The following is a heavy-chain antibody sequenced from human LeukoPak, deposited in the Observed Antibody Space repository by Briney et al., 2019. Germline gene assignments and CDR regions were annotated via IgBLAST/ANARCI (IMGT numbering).Heavy chain of an antibody. D-gene: IGHD1-26*01. V-gene: IGHV3-30-3*01. J-gene: IGHJ4*02. Sequence: GGSLRLSCAASGFTFSSYAMHWVRQAPGKGLEWVAVISYDGSNKYYADSVKGRFTISRDSSKNTLYLQMNSLRAEDTAVYYCARGPSGSYFPGPQYYFDYWGQGTLVTVSS. CDR1: GFTFSSYA. CDR2: ISYDGSNK. CDR3: ARGPSGSYFPGPQYYFDY.